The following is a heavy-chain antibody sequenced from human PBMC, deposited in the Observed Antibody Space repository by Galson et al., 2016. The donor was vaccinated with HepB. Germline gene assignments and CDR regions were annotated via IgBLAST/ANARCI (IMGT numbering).Heavy chain of an antibody. CDR2: TYYRSTWVN. Sequence: CAISGDSVTSDNTCWNWIRQSPSRGLEWLGRTYYRSTWVNDYADSVKSRITVTLDTSKNQFSLQLETVTPDDTATYFCTRGYRPNGMNLWGQGTTVTV. CDR1: GDSVTSDNTC. D-gene: IGHD4-11*01. V-gene: IGHV6-1*01. J-gene: IGHJ6*02. CDR3: TRGYRPNGMNL.